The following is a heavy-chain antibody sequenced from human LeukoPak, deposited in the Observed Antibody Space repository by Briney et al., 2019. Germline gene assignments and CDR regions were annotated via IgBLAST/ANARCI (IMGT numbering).Heavy chain of an antibody. CDR2: IYYSGST. Sequence: SETLSLTCTVSGGSISSSSYYWGWIRQPPGKGLEWIGSIYYSGSTYYNPSLKSRVTISVDTSKNQFSLKLSSVTAADTAVYYCARGDEPGIAAAGTQGYFDYWGQGTLVTVSS. J-gene: IGHJ4*02. CDR3: ARGDEPGIAAAGTQGYFDY. D-gene: IGHD6-13*01. CDR1: GGSISSSSYY. V-gene: IGHV4-39*07.